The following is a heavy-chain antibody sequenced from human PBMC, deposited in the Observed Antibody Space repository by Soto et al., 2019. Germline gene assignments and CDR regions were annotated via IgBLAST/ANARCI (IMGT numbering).Heavy chain of an antibody. CDR1: GGSISRSPYY. J-gene: IGHJ6*02. Sequence: SETLSLTCTVSGGSISRSPYYWGWIRQPPGKGLEWIGSIYYSGSTYYNPSLKSRVTISVDTSKNQFSLKLSSVTAADTAMYYCARGGYCSGASCAYMGHYYYYGMDVWVQGTTVT. CDR2: IYYSGST. V-gene: IGHV4-39*01. D-gene: IGHD2-15*01. CDR3: ARGGYCSGASCAYMGHYYYYGMDV.